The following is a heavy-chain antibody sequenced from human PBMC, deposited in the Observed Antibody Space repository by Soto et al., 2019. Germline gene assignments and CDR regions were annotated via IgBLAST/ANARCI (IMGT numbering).Heavy chain of an antibody. J-gene: IGHJ6*02. D-gene: IGHD3-3*01. V-gene: IGHV3-15*07. CDR1: GFTFSNAW. CDR3: TTVNDYDFWIGYANYYGMDV. Sequence: EVQLVESGGGLVKPGGSLRLSCAASGFTFSNAWMNWVRQAPGKGLEWVGRIKSKTDGGTTDYAAPVKGRFTISRDDSKITLYLQMNSLQTEDTAVYYCTTVNDYDFWIGYANYYGMDVWGQGTMVTVSS. CDR2: IKSKTDGGTT.